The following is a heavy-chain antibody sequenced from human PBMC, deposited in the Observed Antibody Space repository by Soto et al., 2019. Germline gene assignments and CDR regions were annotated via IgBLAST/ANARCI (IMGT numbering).Heavy chain of an antibody. J-gene: IGHJ4*02. Sequence: QVQLQESGPGLVKPSQTLSLTCTVSGGSISSGNYYWSWIRQPPGKGLEWIGFISYRGSTYYSLSLKSRVTISVDTSKNQFSLNLSFVTAADTAVYYCATMGTPATGLYYFDYWGQGTLVTVSS. V-gene: IGHV4-30-4*01. CDR3: ATMGTPATGLYYFDY. CDR1: GGSISSGNYY. D-gene: IGHD5-18*01. CDR2: ISYRGST.